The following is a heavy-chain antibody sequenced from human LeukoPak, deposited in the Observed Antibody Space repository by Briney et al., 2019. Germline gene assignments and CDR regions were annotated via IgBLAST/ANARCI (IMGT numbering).Heavy chain of an antibody. CDR1: GFTFGSYA. D-gene: IGHD3-16*01. CDR2: ISSGSSFI. Sequence: GGSLRLSCAASGFTFGSYAMNWVRQAPGKGLEWVSSISSGSSFIYYADSVKGRFTISRDNAKNSLYLQMNSLRAEDTAIYYCARDQGGGRWFDPWGQGTLVTVSS. J-gene: IGHJ5*02. CDR3: ARDQGGGRWFDP. V-gene: IGHV3-21*01.